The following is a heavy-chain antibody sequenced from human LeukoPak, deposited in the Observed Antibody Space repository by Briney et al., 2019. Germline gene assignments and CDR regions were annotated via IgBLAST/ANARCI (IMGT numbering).Heavy chain of an antibody. J-gene: IGHJ6*03. D-gene: IGHD6-13*01. CDR2: IRSKAYGGTT. CDR3: TRGQQQLVLNYYYYMDV. V-gene: IGHV3-49*03. CDR1: GFTFGEYA. Sequence: PGGSLRLSRTASGFTFGEYAMSTFPQAPGKGRERVGFIRSKAYGGTTKYAAPVKGRFTISRNDSKSIAYMQMNSLKTEDTAVYYCTRGQQQLVLNYYYYMDVWGKGTTVTVSS.